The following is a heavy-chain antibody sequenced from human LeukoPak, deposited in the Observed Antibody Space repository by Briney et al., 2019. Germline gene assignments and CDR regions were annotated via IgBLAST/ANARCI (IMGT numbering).Heavy chain of an antibody. CDR3: AKPAYRSSWTQYYFDN. CDR2: ISGDDGRT. J-gene: IGHJ4*02. D-gene: IGHD6-13*01. CDR1: GFTFSSYA. V-gene: IGHV3-23*01. Sequence: GGSLRLSCAGSGFTFSSYALNWVRQAPGKGLEWVSVISGDDGRTVYADSVKGRFTIPRDNSKNTLYLLMNSLRAEDTAVYYCAKPAYRSSWTQYYFDNWGQGTLVTVSS.